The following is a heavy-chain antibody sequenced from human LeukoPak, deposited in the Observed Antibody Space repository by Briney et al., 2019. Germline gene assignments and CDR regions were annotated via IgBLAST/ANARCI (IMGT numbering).Heavy chain of an antibody. V-gene: IGHV3-21*01. CDR2: ISRSSSYI. CDR1: GFTFSSYS. J-gene: IGHJ6*02. CDR3: AREDAVPAAQHYYDYYGMDV. Sequence: SGGSLRLSCAASGFTFSSYSMNWVRLAPGKGLEWVSSISRSSSYIYYADSVKGRFTISRDNAKNSLFLQMNSLRAEDTAVYYCAREDAVPAAQHYYDYYGMDVWGQGTTVTVSS. D-gene: IGHD2-2*01.